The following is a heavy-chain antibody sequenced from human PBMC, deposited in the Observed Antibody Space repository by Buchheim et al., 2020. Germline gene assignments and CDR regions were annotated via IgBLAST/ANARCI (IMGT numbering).Heavy chain of an antibody. CDR1: GFTFSSST. CDR2: ISGTGGRT. CDR3: AKDRVGATYYYYGMDV. D-gene: IGHD1-26*01. J-gene: IGHJ6*02. V-gene: IGHV3-23*01. Sequence: EVQLLESGGGLVQSGGSLRLSCVASGFTFSSSTMIWVRQAPGKGLEWVSAISGTGGRTYYADSVKGRFTLSRDNSNNTLYLQMNSLRAEDTAEYYCAKDRVGATYYYYGMDVWGQGTT.